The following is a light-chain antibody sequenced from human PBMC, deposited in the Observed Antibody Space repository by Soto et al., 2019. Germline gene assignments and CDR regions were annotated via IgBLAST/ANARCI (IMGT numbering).Light chain of an antibody. CDR2: GAS. V-gene: IGKV3D-20*02. Sequence: EIVLTHSPGTLSLSPCERATLSSSASQNMASFYLAWYQQKPGQAPRLLIYGASSRATGIPARFSGSGSGTDFTLTISSLEPEDFAVYYCQQRTNWPDTFGQGTRLEIK. J-gene: IGKJ5*01. CDR1: QNMASFY. CDR3: QQRTNWPDT.